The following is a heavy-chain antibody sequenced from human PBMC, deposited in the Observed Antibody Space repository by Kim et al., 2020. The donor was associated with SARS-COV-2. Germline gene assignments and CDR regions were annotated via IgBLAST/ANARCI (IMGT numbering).Heavy chain of an antibody. CDR3: ARTRSCSGTSCYVDF. V-gene: IGHV3-23*01. J-gene: IGHJ4*02. D-gene: IGHD2-2*01. Sequence: DSGGGRFTISRDNSKTTLFLQMSSLTADDTAVYYCARTRSCSGTSCYVDFWGQGTLVTVSS.